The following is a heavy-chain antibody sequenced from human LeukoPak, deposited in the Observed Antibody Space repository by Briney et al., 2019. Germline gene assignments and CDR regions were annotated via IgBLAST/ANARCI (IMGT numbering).Heavy chain of an antibody. Sequence: ASVKVSCKASGYTFTNYGISWVRQAPGQGLEWMGWISAYNGNTNYAQKLQGRVIMTTDTSTRTAYMELRSLRSDDTAVYYCAGYGSGSYWLTDWGQGTLVTVSS. CDR1: GYTFTNYG. V-gene: IGHV1-18*01. D-gene: IGHD3-10*01. J-gene: IGHJ4*02. CDR2: ISAYNGNT. CDR3: AGYGSGSYWLTD.